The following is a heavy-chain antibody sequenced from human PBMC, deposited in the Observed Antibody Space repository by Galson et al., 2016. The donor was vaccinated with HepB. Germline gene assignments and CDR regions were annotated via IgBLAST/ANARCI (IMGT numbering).Heavy chain of an antibody. CDR2: IFHSGRV. J-gene: IGHJ4*02. CDR1: GVSISSSDW. CDR3: ARQYWGGPSDY. V-gene: IGHV4-4*02. Sequence: SETLSLTCAVSGVSISSSDWWSCVRQPPGQGLEWIGQIFHSGRVNYTPSLASRVTISIDTSNNHFSLRLTSVTAADTALYYCARQYWGGPSDYWGQGTLVIVSS. D-gene: IGHD2/OR15-2a*01.